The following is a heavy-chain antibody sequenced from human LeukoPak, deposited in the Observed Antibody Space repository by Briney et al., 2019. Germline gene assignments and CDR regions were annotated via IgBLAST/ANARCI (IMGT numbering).Heavy chain of an antibody. V-gene: IGHV3-23*01. CDR3: AKLGPIVVVNVAYYFDY. D-gene: IGHD2-21*01. CDR1: GFTFSSYG. J-gene: IGHJ4*02. CDR2: ISGSGGST. Sequence: GGSLRLSCAASGFTFSSYGMSWVRQAPGKGLEWVSAISGSGGSTYYADSVKGRFTISRDNSKNTLYLQMNSLRAEDTAVYYCAKLGPIVVVNVAYYFDYWGQGTLVTVSS.